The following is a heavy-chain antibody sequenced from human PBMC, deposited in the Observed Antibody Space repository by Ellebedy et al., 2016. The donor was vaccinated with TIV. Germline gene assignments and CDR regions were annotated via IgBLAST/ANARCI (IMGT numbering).Heavy chain of an antibody. V-gene: IGHV3-23*01. D-gene: IGHD5-12*01. CDR3: ARDRGYDTFDY. Sequence: GESLKISCAASGFTFGCCSMSWVRQAPGKGLEWVSVISNGGDTTYADPVKGRFTISRDNSKNTLYLQMNSLRADDTAMYYCARDRGYDTFDYWGQGILVTVSS. J-gene: IGHJ4*02. CDR1: GFTFGCCS. CDR2: ISNGGDTT.